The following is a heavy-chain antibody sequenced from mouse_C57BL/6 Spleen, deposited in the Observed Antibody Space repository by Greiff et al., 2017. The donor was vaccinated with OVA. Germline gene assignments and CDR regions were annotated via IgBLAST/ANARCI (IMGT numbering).Heavy chain of an antibody. V-gene: IGHV1-78*01. D-gene: IGHD2-4*01. CDR2: IYPRDGST. CDR1: GYTFTDHT. Sequence: SDAELVKPGASVKISCKVSGYTFTDHTIHWMKQRPEQGLEWIGYIYPRDGSTKNNEKFKGKATLTADKSSSTAYMQLNSLTSEDSAVYFCARIYYDYEGYFDYWGQGTTLTVSS. CDR3: ARIYYDYEGYFDY. J-gene: IGHJ2*01.